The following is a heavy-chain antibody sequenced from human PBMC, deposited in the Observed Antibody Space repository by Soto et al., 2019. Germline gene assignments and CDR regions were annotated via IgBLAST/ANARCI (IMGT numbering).Heavy chain of an antibody. V-gene: IGHV3-53*01. J-gene: IGHJ4*02. CDR3: VSERSCGPDSEPY. CDR2: VWRGGTT. Sequence: GGSLKLSSAAYGFTLSSRYMGWVRQAPGKWLEWVSVVWRGGTTYHADSVKGRFTVSRDESRNTLYLQMNSLRVGDTAGYYCVSERSCGPDSEPYWGQGXLVTVYS. CDR1: GFTLSSRY. D-gene: IGHD2-21*01.